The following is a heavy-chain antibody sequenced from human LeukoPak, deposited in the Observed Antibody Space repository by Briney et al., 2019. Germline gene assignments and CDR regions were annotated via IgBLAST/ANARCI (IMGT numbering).Heavy chain of an antibody. Sequence: GASVKVSCKASGYTFTSYGISWVRQAPGQGLEWMGWISAYNGNTDYAQKLQGRVTMTTDTSTSTAYMELRSLRSDDTAVYYCARDRTLWFGELFPLGSWGQGTLVTVSS. V-gene: IGHV1-18*01. CDR3: ARDRTLWFGELFPLGS. D-gene: IGHD3-10*01. J-gene: IGHJ4*02. CDR2: ISAYNGNT. CDR1: GYTFTSYG.